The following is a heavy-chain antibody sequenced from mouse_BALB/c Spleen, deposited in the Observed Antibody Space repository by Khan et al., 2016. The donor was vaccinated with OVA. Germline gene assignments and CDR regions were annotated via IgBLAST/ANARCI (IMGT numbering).Heavy chain of an antibody. Sequence: VQLKESGPGLVKPSQSLSLTCTVTGYSITSGYGWNWIRQFPGNKLEWMGYISYSGSTTYNPSLKSRISITRDTPKNQFFLQLNSVTTKYTATYYCARTARIKYWGQGTTLTVSS. D-gene: IGHD1-2*01. J-gene: IGHJ2*01. CDR1: GYSITSGYG. V-gene: IGHV3-2*02. CDR3: ARTARIKY. CDR2: ISYSGST.